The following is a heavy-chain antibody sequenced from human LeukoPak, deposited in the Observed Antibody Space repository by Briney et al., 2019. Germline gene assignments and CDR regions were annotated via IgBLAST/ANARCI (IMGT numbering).Heavy chain of an antibody. CDR2: ISYDEMYQ. J-gene: IGHJ4*02. D-gene: IGHD3-10*01. CDR1: GFTFNIYG. Sequence: PGGSLRLSCAASGFTFNIYGMHWVRQAPGKGLEWVAGISYDEMYQYYADSVKGRFTISRDNFKNTLFLQMNSLRAEDTAIYYCAKDRDYYGSGSDYWGQGTLVTVSS. V-gene: IGHV3-30*18. CDR3: AKDRDYYGSGSDY.